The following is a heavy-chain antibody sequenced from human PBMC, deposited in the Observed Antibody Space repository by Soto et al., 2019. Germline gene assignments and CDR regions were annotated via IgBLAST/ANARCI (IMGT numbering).Heavy chain of an antibody. CDR3: AKENRDDDSGWYSSTDWFDP. CDR1: GGTFDIFS. V-gene: IGHV1-69*01. J-gene: IGHJ5*02. D-gene: IGHD6-19*01. Sequence: QVQLVQSGAEVKKPGSSVKVSCKASGGTFDIFSISWVRQAPRQGLEWMGGIIPIFGTAEYSQKFQGRVTITADESTSTSYMELSSLRFEDTAVYYCAKENRDDDSGWYSSTDWFDPWGQGTLVTVSS. CDR2: IIPIFGTA.